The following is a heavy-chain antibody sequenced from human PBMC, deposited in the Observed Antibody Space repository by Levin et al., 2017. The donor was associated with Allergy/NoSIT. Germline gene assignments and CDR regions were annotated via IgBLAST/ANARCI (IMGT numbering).Heavy chain of an antibody. Sequence: LSLTCATSGFPFSSHTMHWVRQAPGKELEWVALISSDGSNRDYADSVKGRFTISRDNSKNTLFLQMNSLRTEDTAVYYCVKSSLEWLVLPFDYWGQGALVTVSS. CDR2: ISSDGSNR. J-gene: IGHJ4*02. CDR3: VKSSLEWLVLPFDY. CDR1: GFPFSSHT. V-gene: IGHV3-30-3*01. D-gene: IGHD6-19*01.